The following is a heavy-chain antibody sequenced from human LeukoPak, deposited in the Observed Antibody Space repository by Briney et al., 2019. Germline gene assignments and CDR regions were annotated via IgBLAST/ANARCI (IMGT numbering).Heavy chain of an antibody. V-gene: IGHV3-48*02. D-gene: IGHD4-17*01. J-gene: IGHJ4*02. CDR3: ARDRDSGDYTAAPGDY. Sequence: PGGSLRLSCAASGFTFSSYSMNWVRQAPGKGLEWISYVSSSGSTINYADSVKGRFTISRDSAKNSLYLQMNSLRDEGTAVYYCARDRDSGDYTAAPGDYWGQGTLVTVSS. CDR2: VSSSGSTI. CDR1: GFTFSSYS.